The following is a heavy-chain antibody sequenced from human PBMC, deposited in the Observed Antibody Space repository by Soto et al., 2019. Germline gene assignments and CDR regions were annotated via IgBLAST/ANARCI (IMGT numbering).Heavy chain of an antibody. D-gene: IGHD3-10*01. V-gene: IGHV4-34*01. CDR3: ARGGITMAWNYYYYGMDV. Sequence: PSETLSLTCAVSGASVSGQYWSWVRQPPGKGLEWVGEIIPTGSTTYNPSLKSRLSFSLDTSNNHFSPNLSSVSVADTAVYYCARGGITMAWNYYYYGMDVWGQGTTVTVSS. CDR1: GASVSGQY. J-gene: IGHJ6*02. CDR2: IIPTGST.